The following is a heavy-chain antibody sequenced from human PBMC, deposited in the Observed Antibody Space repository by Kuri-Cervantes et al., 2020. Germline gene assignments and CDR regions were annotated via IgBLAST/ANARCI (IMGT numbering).Heavy chain of an antibody. D-gene: IGHD2-2*01. V-gene: IGHV4-34*01. CDR1: GGSFSGYY. CDR3: VRDRSSTSCPLRYMDV. J-gene: IGHJ6*03. CDR2: INHSGST. Sequence: SQTLSLTCAVYGGSFSGYYWSWIRQPPGEGLEWIGEINHSGSTNYNPSLKSRVTISVDTSKNQFSLKLNSVTAADTAVYYCVRDRSSTSCPLRYMDVWGKGTTVTVSS.